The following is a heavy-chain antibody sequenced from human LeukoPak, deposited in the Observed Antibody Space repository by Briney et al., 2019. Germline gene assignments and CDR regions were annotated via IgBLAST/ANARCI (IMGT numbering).Heavy chain of an antibody. D-gene: IGHD6-13*01. V-gene: IGHV3-48*03. CDR1: GFTFSSYE. Sequence: LPGGSLRLSCAASGFTFSSYEMNWVRQAPGKGLEWVSSISRSATTIYYADSVKGRFTISRDNAKNSLYLQMNSLRAEDTAVYFCARVGALSSSWLLYWGQGTLVTVSS. CDR3: ARVGALSSSWLLY. J-gene: IGHJ4*02. CDR2: ISRSATTI.